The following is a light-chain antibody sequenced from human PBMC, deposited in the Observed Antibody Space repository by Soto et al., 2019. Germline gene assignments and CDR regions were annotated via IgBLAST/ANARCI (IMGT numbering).Light chain of an antibody. CDR2: DGT. V-gene: IGLV2-11*01. J-gene: IGLJ1*01. CDR1: SSDVDDYRY. CDR3: CSYVTTPEI. Sequence: ALAQPRSVSGSPGQLLTISCTGTSSDVDDYRYVSWYQQYPGKAPKLVIYDGTKRPSGVPDRFSGSNSGNTASLTIPGLQAEDEADYYCCSYVTTPEIFGTGTKVTVL.